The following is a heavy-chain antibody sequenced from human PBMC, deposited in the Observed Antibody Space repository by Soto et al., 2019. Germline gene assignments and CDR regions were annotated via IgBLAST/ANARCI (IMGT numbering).Heavy chain of an antibody. CDR2: TYYSGST. D-gene: IGHD3-10*01. CDR3: ARDPGSGSYYGWFDP. Sequence: PSETLSLTCTVSGGSISSSSYYWNWIRQPPGKGLEWIGYTYYSGSTNYNPSLKSRVTISVDTSKNQFSLKLSSVTAADTAVYYCARDPGSGSYYGWFDPWGQGTLVTVSS. V-gene: IGHV4-61*01. CDR1: GGSISSSSYY. J-gene: IGHJ5*02.